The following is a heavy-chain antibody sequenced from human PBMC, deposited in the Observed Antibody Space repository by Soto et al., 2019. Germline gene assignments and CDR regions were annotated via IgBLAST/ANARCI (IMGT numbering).Heavy chain of an antibody. V-gene: IGHV3-48*01. Sequence: EVQLVESGGGLVQPGGSLRLSCAASGFTFSSYSMNWVRQAPGKGLEWVSYISSSSSTIYYADSVKGRFTISRDNAKKPLYLPNKSLRAGDTAGYYCARHPERIAQIGWFDPWGQGTLVTVSS. CDR1: GFTFSSYS. CDR3: ARHPERIAQIGWFDP. CDR2: ISSSSSTI. D-gene: IGHD6-13*01. J-gene: IGHJ5*02.